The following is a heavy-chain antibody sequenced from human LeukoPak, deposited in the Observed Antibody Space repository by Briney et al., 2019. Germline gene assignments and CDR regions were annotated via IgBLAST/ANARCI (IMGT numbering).Heavy chain of an antibody. Sequence: SETVSLTCTVSGRSISSSSYCWGWIRQPPGKGLEWIGSIYYSGSTYYNPSLKSRVTISVDTSKNQFSLKLSSVTAADTAVYYCARQLDSSGWYGDFAEYFQHWGQGTLVTVSS. CDR3: ARQLDSSGWYGDFAEYFQH. D-gene: IGHD6-19*01. CDR2: IYYSGST. V-gene: IGHV4-39*01. J-gene: IGHJ1*01. CDR1: GRSISSSSYC.